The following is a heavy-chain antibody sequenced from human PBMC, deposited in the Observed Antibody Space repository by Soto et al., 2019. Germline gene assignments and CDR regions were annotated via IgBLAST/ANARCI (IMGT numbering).Heavy chain of an antibody. V-gene: IGHV1-46*01. D-gene: IGHD3-3*01. J-gene: IGHJ4*02. CDR3: ASLIGVDVLRDY. CDR1: GYNFANYY. CDR2: FDPDGGST. Sequence: QVQLVQSGAEVKKPGASVKVFCMASGYNFANYYMHWVRQASGQGPEWMGIFDPDGGSTSYAQKFQGRVSMTSDTSTSTIYMELSSLRSEDTAVYYCASLIGVDVLRDYWGQGTLVTVSS.